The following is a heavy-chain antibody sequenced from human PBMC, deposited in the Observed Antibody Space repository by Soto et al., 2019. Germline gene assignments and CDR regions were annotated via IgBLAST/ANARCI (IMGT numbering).Heavy chain of an antibody. V-gene: IGHV1-8*01. CDR2: MNPGTGFI. CDR1: GYTFTXXX. J-gene: IGHJ6*02. Sequence: QVQLVQSGAEVKKPGASVKVSCKASGYTFTXXXXXXXXXXXXXXLEFMGRMNPGTGFIDYAPKFQGRVTMTRDTXXXXXXXXXXXXXXXXXXXXXXAXXXXXXEGEKYYYGLDVWGQGTTVTVSS. D-gene: IGHD2-21*01. CDR3: AXXXXXXEGEKYYYGLDV.